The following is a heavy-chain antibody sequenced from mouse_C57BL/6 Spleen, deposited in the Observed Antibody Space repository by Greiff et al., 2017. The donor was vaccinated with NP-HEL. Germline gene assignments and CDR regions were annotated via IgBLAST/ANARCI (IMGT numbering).Heavy chain of an antibody. J-gene: IGHJ3*01. CDR2: IYPGSGST. CDR1: GYTFTSYW. D-gene: IGHD3-2*02. Sequence: QVHVKQPGAELVKPGASVKMSCKASGYTFTSYWITWVKQRPGQGLEWIGDIYPGSGSTNYNEKFKSKATLTVDTSSSTAYMQLSSLTSEDSAVYYCARSRDQGFFAYWGQGTLVTVSA. V-gene: IGHV1-55*01. CDR3: ARSRDQGFFAY.